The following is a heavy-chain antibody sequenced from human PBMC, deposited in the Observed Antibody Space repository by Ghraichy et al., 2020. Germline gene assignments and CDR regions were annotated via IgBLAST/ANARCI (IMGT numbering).Heavy chain of an antibody. D-gene: IGHD4-17*01. V-gene: IGHV3-23*01. CDR3: AHPRYGDYAFDY. CDR1: GFTFSSYA. CDR2: ISSSGGNT. J-gene: IGHJ4*02. Sequence: GGSLRLSCAASGFTFSSYAMSWVRQAPGKGLEWVSGISSSGGNTYYAASVKGRFTISRDNSKNTLYLQMTSLSAEDTAVYYCAHPRYGDYAFDYWGQGTLVTVS.